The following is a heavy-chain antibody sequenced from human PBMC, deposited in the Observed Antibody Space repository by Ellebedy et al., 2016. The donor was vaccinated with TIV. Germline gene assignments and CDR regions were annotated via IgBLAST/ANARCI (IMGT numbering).Heavy chain of an antibody. CDR2: ISSSSSYT. D-gene: IGHD5-18*01. CDR3: ARVSAMVTYWYFDL. V-gene: IGHV3-11*03. J-gene: IGHJ2*01. Sequence: GGSLRLXCAASGFTFSDYYMSWIRQAPGKGLEWVSYISSSSSYTNYADSVKGRFTISRDNAKNSLYLQMNSLRAEDTAVYYCARVSAMVTYWYFDLWGRGTLVTVSS. CDR1: GFTFSDYY.